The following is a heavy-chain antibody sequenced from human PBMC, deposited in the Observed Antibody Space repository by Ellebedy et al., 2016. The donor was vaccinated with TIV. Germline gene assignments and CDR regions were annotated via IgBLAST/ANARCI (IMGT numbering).Heavy chain of an antibody. J-gene: IGHJ5*02. CDR1: GDTFNNYV. CDR3: ASLPHYGDSGP. CDR2: INPNSGGT. V-gene: IGHV1-2*02. D-gene: IGHD4-17*01. Sequence: AASVKVSCKASGDTFNNYVMSWVRQAPGQGLEWMGWINPNSGGTNYAQKFQGRVTMTRDTSISTAYMELSKLRSDDTAVYYCASLPHYGDSGPWGQGTLVTVSS.